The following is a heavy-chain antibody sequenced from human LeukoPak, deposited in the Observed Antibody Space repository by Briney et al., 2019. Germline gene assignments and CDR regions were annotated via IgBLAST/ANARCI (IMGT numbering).Heavy chain of an antibody. Sequence: PSETLSLTCTVSGGSISSYYWSWIRQPPGKGLEWIGYIYYSGSTYYNPSLKSRVTISVDTSKNQFSLKLSSVTAADTAVYYCARGRRTYYDYVWGSTTSMYYYYGMDVWGQGTTVTVSS. CDR2: IYYSGST. V-gene: IGHV4-59*12. D-gene: IGHD3-16*01. CDR1: GGSISSYY. J-gene: IGHJ6*02. CDR3: ARGRRTYYDYVWGSTTSMYYYYGMDV.